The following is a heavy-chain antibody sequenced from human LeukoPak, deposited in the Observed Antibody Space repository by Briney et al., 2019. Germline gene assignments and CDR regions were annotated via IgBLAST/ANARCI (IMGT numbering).Heavy chain of an antibody. V-gene: IGHV4-38-2*01. D-gene: IGHD5-12*01. Sequence: SETLSLTCAVSGYSISSGYYWGWIRQPPGKGLEWIGSIYHSGGTYYNPSLKSRVTISVDTSKNQFSLKLSSVTAADTAVYYCARGLIDIVATITSDYWGQGTLVTVSS. J-gene: IGHJ4*02. CDR3: ARGLIDIVATITSDY. CDR2: IYHSGGT. CDR1: GYSISSGYY.